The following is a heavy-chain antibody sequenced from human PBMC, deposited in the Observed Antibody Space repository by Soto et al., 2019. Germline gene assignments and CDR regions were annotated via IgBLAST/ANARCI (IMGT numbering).Heavy chain of an antibody. Sequence: SETLSLTCAVSGGSFTSNNWWTWVRQPPGQGLEWIGEIYRTGSTNYNPSLKSRVTISLDKSENQFSLKVTSLTAADTAVYYCASRDPGTSVDYWGQGTLITVSS. V-gene: IGHV4-4*02. CDR1: GGSFTSNNW. J-gene: IGHJ4*02. D-gene: IGHD1-7*01. CDR2: IYRTGST. CDR3: ASRDPGTSVDY.